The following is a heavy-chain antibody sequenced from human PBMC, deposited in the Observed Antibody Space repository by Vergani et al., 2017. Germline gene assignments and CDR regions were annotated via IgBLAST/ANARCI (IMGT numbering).Heavy chain of an antibody. D-gene: IGHD6-13*01. Sequence: QVRLEESGPGLVKPSETLSLTRSVSGYSIGRGFYWAWIRQSPGEGLQWLTSSHNRGKTYHKPSLKSRASVSLDTSKNRFSLNLASVTATDTAVYYCARAGDDSSSWYQRNWFDRWGQGTLVTVSS. CDR2: SHNRGKT. CDR1: GYSIGRGFY. CDR3: ARAGDDSSSWYQRNWFDR. V-gene: IGHV4-38-2*02. J-gene: IGHJ5*02.